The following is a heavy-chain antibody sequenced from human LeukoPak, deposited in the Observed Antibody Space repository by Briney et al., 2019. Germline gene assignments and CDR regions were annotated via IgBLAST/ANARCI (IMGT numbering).Heavy chain of an antibody. Sequence: SETLSLTCTVSGGSISSSSSCWGWIRQPPGKGLEWIGSICYSGSTYHNPSLKSRLTMSVDTSKNQFSLRLSSVTAADTAVYYCAREKQGGSGSPPIDYWGQGTLVTVSS. J-gene: IGHJ4*02. D-gene: IGHD3-10*01. CDR2: ICYSGST. CDR1: GGSISSSSSC. V-gene: IGHV4-39*02. CDR3: AREKQGGSGSPPIDY.